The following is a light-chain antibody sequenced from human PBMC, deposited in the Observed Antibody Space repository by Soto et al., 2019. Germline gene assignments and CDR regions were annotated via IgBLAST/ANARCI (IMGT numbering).Light chain of an antibody. CDR1: QSVNTN. CDR3: QQRSNWWT. Sequence: EIVLTQSPGTLSLSPGERAPLSCRASQSVNTNLAWYQQKPGQAPRLLIYGASSRATGIPARFSGSGSGTDFTLTISSLEPEDFAVYYCQQRSNWWTFGQGTKVDIK. CDR2: GAS. J-gene: IGKJ1*01. V-gene: IGKV3-11*01.